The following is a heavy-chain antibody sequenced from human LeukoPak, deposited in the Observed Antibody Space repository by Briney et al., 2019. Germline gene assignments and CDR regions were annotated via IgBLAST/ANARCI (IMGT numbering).Heavy chain of an antibody. Sequence: GGSLRLSCAASGFTFSSYSMNWVRQAPGKGLEWVSSISSSSSYIYYADSVKGRFTISRDNAKKTLYLQMNSLRAEDTAVYYCARDMSYTSGWSDYWGQGTLVTVSS. D-gene: IGHD6-19*01. V-gene: IGHV3-21*01. CDR2: ISSSSSYI. CDR1: GFTFSSYS. J-gene: IGHJ4*02. CDR3: ARDMSYTSGWSDY.